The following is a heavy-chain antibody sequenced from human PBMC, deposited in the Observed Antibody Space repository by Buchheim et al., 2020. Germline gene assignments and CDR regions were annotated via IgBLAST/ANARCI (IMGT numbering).Heavy chain of an antibody. Sequence: EVQLVESGGGLVQPGGSLRLSCAASGSTFSSYEMNWVRQAPGKGLEWVSYISSSGSTIYYADSVKGRFTISRDNAKKSLYLQMNSLRAEDTAVYYCARFIAVAGHYYYGMDVWGQGTT. CDR1: GSTFSSYE. CDR2: ISSSGSTI. D-gene: IGHD6-19*01. V-gene: IGHV3-48*03. CDR3: ARFIAVAGHYYYGMDV. J-gene: IGHJ6*02.